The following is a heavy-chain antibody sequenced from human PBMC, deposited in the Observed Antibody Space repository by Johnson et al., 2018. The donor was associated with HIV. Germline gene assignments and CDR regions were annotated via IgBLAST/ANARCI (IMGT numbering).Heavy chain of an antibody. V-gene: IGHV3-9*01. CDR1: GFSVSNNY. CDR2: INWNSGRI. J-gene: IGHJ3*02. D-gene: IGHD5-24*01. Sequence: VQLVESGGGLIQPGGSLGLSCAASGFSVSNNYMNWVRQAPGKGLEWVSGINWNSGRIGYADSVKGRFTISRDNAKNSLDLQINSLRAEDTALYYCAKDIQPRWLQPMGAFDIWGQGTMVTVSS. CDR3: AKDIQPRWLQPMGAFDI.